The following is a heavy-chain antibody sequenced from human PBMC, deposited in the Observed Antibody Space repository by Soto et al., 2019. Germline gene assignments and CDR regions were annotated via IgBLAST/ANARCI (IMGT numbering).Heavy chain of an antibody. D-gene: IGHD5-18*01. J-gene: IGHJ4*02. CDR1: GFPFSNSV. CDR2: ISSNGVST. Sequence: PGGSLRLSCSASGFPFSNSVMHWVRQAPGRGLEDLSAISSNGVSTYYADSVKGRFTISRDNSKNKLYLQLSSLRPEDTAIYYCMTVDTTMTEGRYFGYWGPGTLVTVSS. V-gene: IGHV3-64D*06. CDR3: MTVDTTMTEGRYFGY.